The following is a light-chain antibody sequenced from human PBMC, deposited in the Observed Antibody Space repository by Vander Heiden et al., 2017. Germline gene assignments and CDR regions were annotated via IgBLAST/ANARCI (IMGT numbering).Light chain of an antibody. V-gene: IGLV3-21*02. J-gene: IGLJ2*01. CDR2: DNR. Sequence: SYVLTQPPSVSVAPGQTATITCGGNSTGSKSVQWSQQRPGQAPVLVVYDNRDRPSGIPERISGSNSGNTATLTISRVEAGDEADYYCQVWDSISDVGVFGGGTKLTVL. CDR1: STGSKS. CDR3: QVWDSISDVGV.